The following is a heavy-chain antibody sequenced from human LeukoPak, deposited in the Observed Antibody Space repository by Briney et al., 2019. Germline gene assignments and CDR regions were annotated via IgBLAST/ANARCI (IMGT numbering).Heavy chain of an antibody. CDR3: ARVGYGDYIDY. CDR1: GFTFSSYE. CDR2: ISSSGSTI. Sequence: PGGSLRLSCAASGFTFSSYEMNWVRQAPGKGLEWVSYISSSGSTIYYADFVKGRFTISRDNAKNSLYLQMNSLRAEDTAVYYCARVGYGDYIDYWGQGTLVTVSS. D-gene: IGHD4-17*01. V-gene: IGHV3-48*03. J-gene: IGHJ4*02.